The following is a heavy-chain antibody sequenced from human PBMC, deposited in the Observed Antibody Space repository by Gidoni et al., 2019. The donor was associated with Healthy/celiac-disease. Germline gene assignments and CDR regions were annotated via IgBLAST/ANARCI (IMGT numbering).Heavy chain of an antibody. CDR3: ARWVVAATLQCWFDP. D-gene: IGHD2-15*01. V-gene: IGHV4-4*02. CDR2: IYHSGST. Sequence: QVQLQESGPGLVKPSGTLSLTCAVSGGSISSSNWWSWVRQPPGKGLEWIGEIYHSGSTNYNPSLKSRVTISVDKSKNQFSLKLSSVTAADTAVYDCARWVVAATLQCWFDPWGQGTLVTVSS. J-gene: IGHJ5*02. CDR1: GGSISSSNW.